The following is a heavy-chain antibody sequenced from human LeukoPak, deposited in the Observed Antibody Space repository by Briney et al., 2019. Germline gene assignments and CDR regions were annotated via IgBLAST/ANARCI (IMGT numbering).Heavy chain of an antibody. CDR3: ARDHASGFGL. CDR2: LNGDGSTT. Sequence: GGSLRLSCAASGFTLRPYWMPWVRQTPGEGLVWVSGLNGDGSTTSYANSVKGRFTISRDNAENTIYLEMNSLRAEDTAVYYCARDHASGFGLWGRGTLVTVSS. D-gene: IGHD2-2*01. J-gene: IGHJ2*01. CDR1: GFTLRPYW. V-gene: IGHV3-74*01.